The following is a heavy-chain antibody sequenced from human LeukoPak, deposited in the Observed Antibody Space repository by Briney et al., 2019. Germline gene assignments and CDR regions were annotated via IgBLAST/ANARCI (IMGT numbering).Heavy chain of an antibody. CDR2: ISSSSSTI. J-gene: IGHJ5*02. CDR3: ARAGYSYGYNWFDP. V-gene: IGHV3-48*01. D-gene: IGHD5-18*01. Sequence: GGSLRPSCAASGFTFSSYSMNWVRQAPGKGLEWVSYISSSSSTIYYADSVKGRFTISRDNAKNSLYLQMNSLRAEDTAVYYCARAGYSYGYNWFDPWGQGTLVTVSS. CDR1: GFTFSSYS.